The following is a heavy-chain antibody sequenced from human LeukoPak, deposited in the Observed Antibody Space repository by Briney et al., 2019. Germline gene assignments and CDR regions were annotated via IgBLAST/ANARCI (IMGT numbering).Heavy chain of an antibody. CDR1: GFTFSSYS. CDR2: ISSSSSYI. CDR3: ARHGEWYSSSWSLGY. D-gene: IGHD6-13*01. V-gene: IGHV3-21*01. J-gene: IGHJ4*02. Sequence: GGSLRLSCAASGFTFSSYSMNWVRQAPGKGLEWVSSISSSSSYIYYADSVKGRFTISRDNAKNSLYLQMNGLRAEDTAVYYCARHGEWYSSSWSLGYWGQGTLVTVSS.